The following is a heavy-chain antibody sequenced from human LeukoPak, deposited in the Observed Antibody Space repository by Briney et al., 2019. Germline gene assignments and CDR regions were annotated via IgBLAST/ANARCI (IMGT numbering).Heavy chain of an antibody. CDR1: GGSMNTYY. Sequence: PSETLSLTCTVSGGSMNTYYWSWIRQPPGKGLEWIGYIYSSGSNNYNPSLKRRVTMSVDTSKNQLYLNLRSVTAADTAVYYCARDYGCYRFDGWGQGSLVSVSS. CDR2: IYSSGSN. V-gene: IGHV4-59*01. D-gene: IGHD3-10*01. J-gene: IGHJ4*02. CDR3: ARDYGCYRFDG.